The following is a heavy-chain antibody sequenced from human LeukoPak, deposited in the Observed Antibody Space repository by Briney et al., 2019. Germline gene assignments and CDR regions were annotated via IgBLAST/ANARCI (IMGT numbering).Heavy chain of an antibody. CDR3: ARGGDWAYYFDY. CDR1: GLTFSRYW. D-gene: IGHD2-21*01. CDR2: IKQDGSEK. Sequence: PGGSLRLSCAASGLTFSRYWMTWFRQAPGKGLEWVANIKQDGSEKYYVDSVKGRFTVSRDNAKNSLYLQMNSLKVEDTAVYYCARGGDWAYYFDYWGQGMLVTVSS. V-gene: IGHV3-7*01. J-gene: IGHJ4*02.